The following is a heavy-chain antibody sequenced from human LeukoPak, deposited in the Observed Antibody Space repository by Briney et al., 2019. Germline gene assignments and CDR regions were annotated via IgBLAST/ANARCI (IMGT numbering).Heavy chain of an antibody. V-gene: IGHV1-2*02. Sequence: ASVKVSCKASGCTFTSYDINWVRQAPGQGLEWMGWINPNSGGTNYAQKFQGRVTMTRDTSISTAYMELSRLRSDDTAVYYCARDGADNWFDPWGQGTLVTVSS. CDR1: GCTFTSYD. D-gene: IGHD3-10*01. CDR3: ARDGADNWFDP. J-gene: IGHJ5*02. CDR2: INPNSGGT.